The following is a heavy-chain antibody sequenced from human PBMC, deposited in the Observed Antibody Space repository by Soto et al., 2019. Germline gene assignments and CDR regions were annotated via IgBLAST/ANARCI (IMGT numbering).Heavy chain of an antibody. Sequence: SETLSLTCTVSGGSLSSGGYYWSWIRQHPGKGLEWIGYIYYSGSTYYNPSLKSRVTISVDTSKNQFSLKLSSVTAADTAVYYCARQGDDFWSGYPRDYYSGMDVWGQGTTVTVSS. V-gene: IGHV4-31*03. J-gene: IGHJ6*02. CDR2: IYYSGST. CDR3: ARQGDDFWSGYPRDYYSGMDV. D-gene: IGHD3-3*01. CDR1: GGSLSSGGYY.